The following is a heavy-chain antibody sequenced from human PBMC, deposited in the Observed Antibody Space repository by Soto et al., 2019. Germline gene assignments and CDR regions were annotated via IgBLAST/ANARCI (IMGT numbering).Heavy chain of an antibody. CDR1: GGSISSGDYY. CDR2: IYYSGST. D-gene: IGHD6-6*01. J-gene: IGHJ5*02. V-gene: IGHV4-30-4*01. Sequence: SETLSLTCTVSGGSISSGDYYWSWIRRPPGKGLEWIGYIYYSGSTYYNPSLKSRVTISVDTSKNQFSLKLSSVTAADTAVYYCARERPDGARLDPWGQGTLVT. CDR3: ARERPDGARLDP.